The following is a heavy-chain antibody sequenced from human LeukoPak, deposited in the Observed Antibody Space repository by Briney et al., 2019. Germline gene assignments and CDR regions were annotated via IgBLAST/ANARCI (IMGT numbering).Heavy chain of an antibody. CDR2: IYHSGST. J-gene: IGHJ3*02. Sequence: SGTLSLTCGVSGGSISSSYWWSWVRQSPGKGLEWIGEIYHSGSTNYNPSLKSRVTISVDQSKNQFSLKLRSVTAADTAVYYCARRRNDAFDIWGQGTMVTVSS. CDR3: ARRRNDAFDI. CDR1: GGSISSSYW. V-gene: IGHV4-4*02.